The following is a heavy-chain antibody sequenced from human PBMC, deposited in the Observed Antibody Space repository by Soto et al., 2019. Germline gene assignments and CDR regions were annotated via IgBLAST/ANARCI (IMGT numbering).Heavy chain of an antibody. CDR3: ARAGYSSSWYTQVPFDI. Sequence: VASVKVSCKASGYTFTSYAMHWVRQAPGQRLEWMGWINAGNGNTKYSQKFQGRVTITRDTSASTAYMELSSLRSEDTAVYYCARAGYSSSWYTQVPFDIWGQGTMVTVSS. J-gene: IGHJ3*02. CDR1: GYTFTSYA. D-gene: IGHD6-13*01. CDR2: INAGNGNT. V-gene: IGHV1-3*01.